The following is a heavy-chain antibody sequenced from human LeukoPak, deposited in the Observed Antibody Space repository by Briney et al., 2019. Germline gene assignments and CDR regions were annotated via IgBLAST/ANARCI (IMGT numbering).Heavy chain of an antibody. V-gene: IGHV3-7*01. D-gene: IGHD6-19*01. CDR3: ARESSGWPESAFDI. J-gene: IGHJ3*02. CDR1: GFTFSSFW. CDR2: IKQDGSEK. Sequence: GGSLRLSCAASGFTFSSFWMNWVRQAPGKGLEWVANIKQDGSEKYYVDSVKGRFIISKDNAKNSLYLQMNSLIPEDTAVYSCARESSGWPESAFDIWGQGTMVTVSS.